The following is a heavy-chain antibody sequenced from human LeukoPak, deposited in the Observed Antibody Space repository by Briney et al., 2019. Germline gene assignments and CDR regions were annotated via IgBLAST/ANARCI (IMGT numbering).Heavy chain of an antibody. D-gene: IGHD3-9*01. CDR1: GGSISSSNW. Sequence: SETLSLTCAVSGGSISSSNWWSWVRQPPGKVLEGIGEIYHSGSTNYNPSLKSRVTISGDKSKNQFSLQLSSVPAADTAVYYCARDAAYYDILTGYSPLGYWGQGTLVTVSS. CDR2: IYHSGST. J-gene: IGHJ4*02. CDR3: ARDAAYYDILTGYSPLGY. V-gene: IGHV4-4*02.